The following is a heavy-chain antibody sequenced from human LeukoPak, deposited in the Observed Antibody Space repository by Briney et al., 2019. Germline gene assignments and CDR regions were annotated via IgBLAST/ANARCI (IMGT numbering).Heavy chain of an antibody. CDR2: IYYSGST. CDR3: ARDLYQGWFDP. Sequence: SETLSLTCTVSGGSISSYYWSWVRQPPGKGLEWIGYIYYSGSTNYNPSLKSRVTISVDTSKNQFSLKLSYVTAADTAVYYCARDLYQGWFDPWGQGTLVTVSS. V-gene: IGHV4-59*01. D-gene: IGHD2-2*01. CDR1: GGSISSYY. J-gene: IGHJ5*02.